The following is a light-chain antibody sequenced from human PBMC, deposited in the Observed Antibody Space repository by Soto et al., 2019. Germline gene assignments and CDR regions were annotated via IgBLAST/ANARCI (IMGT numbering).Light chain of an antibody. J-gene: IGKJ5*01. CDR3: QQYNKWPPIT. V-gene: IGKV3-15*01. CDR2: GAS. CDR1: QSVSSN. Sequence: EIVMTQSPATLSLSPGDGATLSCRASQSVSSNLAWYQQKPGQAPRLLIYGASTRATGIPDRFSGRGSGTEFTLTISSLQSEDFAIYYCQQYNKWPPITFGQGTRLEIK.